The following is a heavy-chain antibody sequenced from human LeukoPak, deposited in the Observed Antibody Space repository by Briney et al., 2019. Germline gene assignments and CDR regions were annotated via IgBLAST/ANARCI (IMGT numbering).Heavy chain of an antibody. J-gene: IGHJ5*02. CDR2: INHSGGT. D-gene: IGHD6-13*01. V-gene: IGHV4-34*01. CDR1: GGSFSGYY. CDR3: ASTRQYSSSWYYKFDP. Sequence: SETLSLTCTVYGGSFSGYYWSWIRQSPGKGLEWIAEINHSGGTNYNPSLKSRVTISVDTSKNQFSLKLTSATAADTAVYYCASTRQYSSSWYYKFDPWGQGTLVTVSS.